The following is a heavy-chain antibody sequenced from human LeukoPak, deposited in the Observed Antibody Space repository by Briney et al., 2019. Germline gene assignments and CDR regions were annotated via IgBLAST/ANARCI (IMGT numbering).Heavy chain of an antibody. J-gene: IGHJ4*02. V-gene: IGHV4-39*07. CDR3: ARDSRDGYIPFDY. CDR2: IYYSGST. D-gene: IGHD5-24*01. Sequence: PETLSLTCTVSGGSISSSSYYWGWIRHPPGKWLEWLGSIYYSGSTYYNPSLKSRVTISVDTSKNQFSLKLSSVTAADTAVYYCARDSRDGYIPFDYWGQGSLVTVSS. CDR1: GGSISSSSYY.